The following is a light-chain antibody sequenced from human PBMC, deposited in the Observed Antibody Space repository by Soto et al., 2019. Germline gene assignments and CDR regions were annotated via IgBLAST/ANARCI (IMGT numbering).Light chain of an antibody. CDR2: AAS. V-gene: IGKV1-27*01. CDR1: QGISTY. Sequence: DIQMTQSPSSLSASVGDRVPITCRASQGISTYFAWYQQKPGKVPKLLIYAASTLQSGVPSRFSGSGSGTDFTLTISSLQPEDVATYYCQKYNSAPWTFGQGTKVEIK. CDR3: QKYNSAPWT. J-gene: IGKJ1*01.